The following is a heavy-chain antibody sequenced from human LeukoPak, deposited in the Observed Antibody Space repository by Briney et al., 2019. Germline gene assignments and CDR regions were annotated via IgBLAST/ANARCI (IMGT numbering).Heavy chain of an antibody. CDR1: GFTFSSYG. J-gene: IGHJ4*02. D-gene: IGHD6-19*01. V-gene: IGHV3-33*06. CDR3: AKALSIAVAGTGVLYFDY. Sequence: PGRSLRLSCAASGFTFSSYGMHWLRQAPGKGLELVAVIWYDGSNKYYADSVKGRFTISRDNSKNTLYLQMNSLRAEDTAVYYFAKALSIAVAGTGVLYFDYWGQGTLVTVSS. CDR2: IWYDGSNK.